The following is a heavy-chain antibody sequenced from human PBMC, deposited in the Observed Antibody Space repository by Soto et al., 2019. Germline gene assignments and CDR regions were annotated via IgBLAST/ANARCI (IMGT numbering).Heavy chain of an antibody. CDR2: INAGNGNT. CDR3: ARDGAVAGDSNFDY. V-gene: IGHV1-3*01. J-gene: IGHJ4*02. Sequence: QVHLVQSGAEVKKPGASVRVSCKASGYTFTRYAMHWVRQAPGQRLEWMGWINAGNGNTKYSQKFQRRFTITTDTSPSTAYMELSSLRSEDTAVYYCARDGAVAGDSNFDYWGQGTLVTVSS. D-gene: IGHD6-19*01. CDR1: GYTFTRYA.